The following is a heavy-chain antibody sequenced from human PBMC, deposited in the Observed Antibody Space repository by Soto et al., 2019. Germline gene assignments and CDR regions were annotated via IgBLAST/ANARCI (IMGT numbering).Heavy chain of an antibody. CDR1: GFTVNTND. V-gene: IGHV3-53*05. CDR2: FYGGGST. J-gene: IGHJ6*02. CDR3: ARGIYSGTDG. Sequence: PGGAQNLSCTASGFTVNTNDMNWVRQAPGKGLEWVSVFYGGGSTYYADSVKGRFTISRDISKNTLYLQMNSPRSEDTAVYYCARGIYSGTDGWGQGTTVPVS.